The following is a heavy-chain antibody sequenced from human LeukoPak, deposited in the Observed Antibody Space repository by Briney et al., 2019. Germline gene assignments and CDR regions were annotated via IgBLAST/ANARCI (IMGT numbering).Heavy chain of an antibody. CDR2: ISDSGRAT. Sequence: GGSLRLSCVASGFRFSDFAMSWVRQGPGKGLEWVSGISDSGRATYYTDSVKGRCTISRDNSKNTVNLQLNNVRAEDTALYFCARHDSFIPFWGQGMQVTVSS. J-gene: IGHJ4*02. CDR1: GFRFSDFA. V-gene: IGHV3-23*01. D-gene: IGHD5-18*01. CDR3: ARHDSFIPF.